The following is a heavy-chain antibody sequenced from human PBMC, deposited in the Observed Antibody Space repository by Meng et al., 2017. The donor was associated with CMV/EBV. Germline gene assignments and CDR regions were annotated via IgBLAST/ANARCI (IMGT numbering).Heavy chain of an antibody. V-gene: IGHV4-4*07. D-gene: IGHD3-22*01. CDR1: GGSISSYH. CDR3: ARGGLYYYDSSGHFDY. J-gene: IGHJ4*02. Sequence: QVPRQGSGPGRVKPSEPLSLTCPVSGGSISSYHWSWSRQPAGKGLEWIGRIYTSGSTNYNPSLKSRVTMSVDTSKNQFSLKLSSVTAADTAVYYCARGGLYYYDSSGHFDYWGQGTLVTVSS. CDR2: IYTSGST.